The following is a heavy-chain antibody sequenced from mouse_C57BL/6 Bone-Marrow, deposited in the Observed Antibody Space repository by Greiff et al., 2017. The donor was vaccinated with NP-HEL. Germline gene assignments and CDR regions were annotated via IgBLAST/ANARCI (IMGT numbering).Heavy chain of an antibody. CDR2: IYPGDGDT. J-gene: IGHJ4*01. CDR1: GYAFSSYW. V-gene: IGHV1-80*01. Sequence: VQLQQSGAELVKPGASVKISCKASGYAFSSYWMNWVKQRPGKGLEWIGQIYPGDGDTNYNGKFKGKATLTADKSSSTAYMQLSSLTSEDSAVYFCARWDSSGYVGAMDYWGQGTSVTVSS. CDR3: ARWDSSGYVGAMDY. D-gene: IGHD3-2*02.